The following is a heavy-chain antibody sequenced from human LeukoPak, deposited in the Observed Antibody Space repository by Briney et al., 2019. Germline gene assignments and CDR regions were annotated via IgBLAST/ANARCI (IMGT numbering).Heavy chain of an antibody. CDR2: IYYSGST. CDR1: GGSISSYY. V-gene: IGHV4-59*01. J-gene: IGHJ4*02. D-gene: IGHD1-1*01. Sequence: PSETLSLTCTVSGGSISSYYWSWIRQPPGKGLEWIGYIYYSGSTNYNPSLKSRVTISVDTSKNQFSLELSSVTAADTAVYYCAGYNRYYFDYWGQGTLVTVSS. CDR3: AGYNRYYFDY.